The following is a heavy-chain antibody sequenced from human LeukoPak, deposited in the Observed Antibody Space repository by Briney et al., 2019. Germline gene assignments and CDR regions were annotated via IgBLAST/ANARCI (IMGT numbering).Heavy chain of an antibody. CDR1: GFTFSNYW. V-gene: IGHV3-7*03. CDR2: IKQDGSDK. CDR3: AKDTNYGDYSFDY. J-gene: IGHJ4*02. Sequence: PGGSLRLSCAASGFTFSNYWMSWVRQAPGKGLEWVANIKQDGSDKYYVDPVKGRFTISRDNAKNSLFLQMNSLRAEDTAVYYCAKDTNYGDYSFDYWGQGTLVTVSS. D-gene: IGHD4-17*01.